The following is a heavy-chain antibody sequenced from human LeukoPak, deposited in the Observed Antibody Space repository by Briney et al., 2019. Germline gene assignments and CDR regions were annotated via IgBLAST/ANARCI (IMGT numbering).Heavy chain of an antibody. V-gene: IGHV4-59*01. D-gene: IGHD2-15*01. CDR1: GGSISSYY. J-gene: IGHJ6*02. CDR3: ARVEVGAANRQWYGMDV. CDR2: VDYRGNT. Sequence: SETLSLTCTISGGSISSYYWSWIRQPPGKGLEWIGYVDYRGNTNYNPSLKSRVTISIDTSKSLFSLKLNSVTAADTAVYYCARVEVGAANRQWYGMDVWGQGTTVAVSS.